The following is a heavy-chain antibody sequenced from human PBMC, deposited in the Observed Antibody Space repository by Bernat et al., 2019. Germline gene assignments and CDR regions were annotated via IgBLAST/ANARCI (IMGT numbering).Heavy chain of an antibody. V-gene: IGHV4-31*03. CDR1: GCSISSGGYF. J-gene: IGHJ6*02. Sequence: QVQLQESGPGLVKPSQTLSLTCTVSGCSISSGGYFWSWIRQHPGKGLEWIGYIYYSGSTYSNPSLTGRFTISVATSKNQFSLKLSSVTAADTAVYYCARDRRGYASHYYYYYGMDVWGQGTTVTVSS. D-gene: IGHD2-2*01. CDR3: ARDRRGYASHYYYYYGMDV. CDR2: IYYSGST.